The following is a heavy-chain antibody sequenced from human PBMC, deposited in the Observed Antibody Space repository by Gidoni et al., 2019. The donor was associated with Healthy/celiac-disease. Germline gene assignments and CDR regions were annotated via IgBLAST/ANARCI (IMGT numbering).Heavy chain of an antibody. V-gene: IGHV3-23*01. CDR3: AKYAVDYDILTGPGDAFDI. CDR2: ISGSGGST. D-gene: IGHD3-9*01. Sequence: EVQLLESGGGLVQPGGSLRLSCAASGFTFSSYAMSWVRQAPGKGLEGVSAISGSGGSTYYADSVKGRFTISRDNSKNTLYLQMNSLRAEDTAVYYCAKYAVDYDILTGPGDAFDIWGQGTMVTVSS. CDR1: GFTFSSYA. J-gene: IGHJ3*02.